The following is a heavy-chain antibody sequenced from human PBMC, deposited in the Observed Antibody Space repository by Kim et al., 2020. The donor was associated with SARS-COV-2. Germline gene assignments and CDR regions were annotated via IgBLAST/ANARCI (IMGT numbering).Heavy chain of an antibody. V-gene: IGHV3-30-3*01. Sequence: GGSLRLSCAASGIIFSTFAMHWVRQAPGKGLEWVALISHDGSNKHYADSVKGRFTVSRDNSQNTLYLQMNSLRTEDTAVYYCARVDFWNGIPTDSYYYHYGKDVWGQGTTVTVSS. CDR2: ISHDGSNK. CDR1: GIIFSTFA. CDR3: ARVDFWNGIPTDSYYYHYGKDV. J-gene: IGHJ6*02. D-gene: IGHD3-3*01.